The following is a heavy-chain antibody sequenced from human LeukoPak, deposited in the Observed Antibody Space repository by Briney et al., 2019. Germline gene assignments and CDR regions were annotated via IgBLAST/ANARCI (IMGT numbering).Heavy chain of an antibody. CDR3: ARERPVVRFLEWLRRVQCGAFDI. J-gene: IGHJ3*02. CDR1: GYTFTGYY. CDR2: INPNSGGT. D-gene: IGHD3-3*01. Sequence: ASVKVSCKASGYTFTGYYMHWVRQAPGQGLEWMGWINPNSGGTNYAQKFQGRVTMTRDTSISTAYMELSRLRSDDTAVYYCARERPVVRFLEWLRRVQCGAFDIWGQGTMVTVSS. V-gene: IGHV1-2*02.